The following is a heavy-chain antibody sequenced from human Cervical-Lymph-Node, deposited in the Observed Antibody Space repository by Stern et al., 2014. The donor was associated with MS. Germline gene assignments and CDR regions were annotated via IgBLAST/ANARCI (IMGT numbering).Heavy chain of an antibody. Sequence: EVQLVESGGGMVKPGGSLRLSCAASGFTFSSYSMNWVRQAPGKGLEWVSSSSSISSYIYYASSVKGRFSISRDNAKNSLYLQMNSLRAEDTAVYYCARDPITMVRGVIYWGQGTLVTVSS. CDR1: GFTFSSYS. CDR3: ARDPITMVRGVIY. D-gene: IGHD3-10*01. V-gene: IGHV3-21*01. J-gene: IGHJ4*02. CDR2: SSSISSYI.